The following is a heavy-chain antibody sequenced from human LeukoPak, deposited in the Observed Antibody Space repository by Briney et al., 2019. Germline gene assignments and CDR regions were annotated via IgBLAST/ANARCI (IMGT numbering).Heavy chain of an antibody. Sequence: GASVKVSCKASGYTFTSYGISWVRQAPGQGPEWMGWISAYNGNTNYAQKLQGRVTMTTDTSTSTAYMELRSLGSDDTAVYYCARDPRIAAAGPGGGGYFQHWGQGTLVTVSS. D-gene: IGHD6-13*01. CDR1: GYTFTSYG. CDR3: ARDPRIAAAGPGGGGYFQH. CDR2: ISAYNGNT. J-gene: IGHJ1*01. V-gene: IGHV1-18*01.